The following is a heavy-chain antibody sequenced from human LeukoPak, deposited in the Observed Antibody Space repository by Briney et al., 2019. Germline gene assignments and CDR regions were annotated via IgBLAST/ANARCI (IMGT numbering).Heavy chain of an antibody. CDR3: ARAQYPQYYMDV. V-gene: IGHV1-8*03. Sequence: ASVKVSCKASGYTFTTYDINWVRQATGQRLKGMGWMNPNSGNTGYAQKFQGRVTITRNTSISTAYMELSSLRSEDTAVYYCARAQYPQYYMDVWGKGTTVTVSS. CDR1: GYTFTTYD. J-gene: IGHJ6*03. CDR2: MNPNSGNT. D-gene: IGHD2-2*01.